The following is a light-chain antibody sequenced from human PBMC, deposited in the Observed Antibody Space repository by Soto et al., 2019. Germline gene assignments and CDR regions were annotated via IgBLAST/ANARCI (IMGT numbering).Light chain of an antibody. CDR3: QQRSNWPIT. CDR2: DAS. J-gene: IGKJ5*01. CDR1: QSVSIR. Sequence: EIIMTQSPDILSVSPGERATLSCRASQSVSIRLAWYQQKPGQAPRLLIYDASKRATGVPARFSGSGSGTDFTLTISSLEPEDFAVYYCQQRSNWPITFGQGTRLEIK. V-gene: IGKV3-11*01.